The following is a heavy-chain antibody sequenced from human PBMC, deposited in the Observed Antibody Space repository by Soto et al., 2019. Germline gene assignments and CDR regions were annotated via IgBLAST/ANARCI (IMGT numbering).Heavy chain of an antibody. CDR2: ISGSGGNT. CDR1: GFTFSNYA. V-gene: IGHV3-23*01. Sequence: HPGGSLRLSCAASGFTFSNYAMIWVRQAPGKGLEWVSGISGSGGNTYYADSVKGRFTISRDNSKNTLYLQINSLRAEDTAVYYFAQEMAYEILTGYYPNFDYWGQGTLVTVSS. J-gene: IGHJ4*02. CDR3: AQEMAYEILTGYYPNFDY. D-gene: IGHD3-9*01.